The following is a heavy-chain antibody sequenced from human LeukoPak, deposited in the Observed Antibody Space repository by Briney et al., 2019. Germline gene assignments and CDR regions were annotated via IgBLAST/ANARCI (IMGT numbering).Heavy chain of an antibody. CDR1: GFAFSRYW. CDR2: ISPDGSRT. CDR3: ARVALGSYNWFDP. J-gene: IGHJ5*02. V-gene: IGHV3-74*01. D-gene: IGHD3-10*01. Sequence: GGSLRLSCAASGFAFSRYWMHWVRQAPGKGLVWVSRISPDGSRTTYADTVKGRFTISRDNAKNTVYLQMNSLRAEDTAVYYCARVALGSYNWFDPWGQGTLVTVSS.